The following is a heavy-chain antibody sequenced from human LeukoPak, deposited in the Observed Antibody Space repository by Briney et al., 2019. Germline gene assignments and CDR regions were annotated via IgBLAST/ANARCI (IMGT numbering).Heavy chain of an antibody. CDR3: ARDFLAYCGGDCYPDAFDI. CDR1: GFTFSSYG. Sequence: GGSLRLSCAASGFTFSSYGMHWVRQAPGKGLEWVAVIWYDGSNKYYAQKFQGRVTITADESTSTAYMELSSLRSEDTAVYYCARDFLAYCGGDCYPDAFDIWGQGTMVTVSS. CDR2: IWYDGSNK. D-gene: IGHD2-21*02. V-gene: IGHV3-30*19. J-gene: IGHJ3*02.